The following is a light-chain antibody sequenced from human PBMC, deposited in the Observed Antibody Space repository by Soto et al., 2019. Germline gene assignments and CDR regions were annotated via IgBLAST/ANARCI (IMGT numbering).Light chain of an antibody. CDR2: DAS. Sequence: EIVLTQSPATLSLSPGERATLSCRASQSVSSYIAWYQQKPGQAPRLLIYDASNRATGIPARFSGSGSGTDFTLTISSLEPEDSAVYYCQQYATSPWTFGQGTKVDIK. J-gene: IGKJ1*01. CDR3: QQYATSPWT. CDR1: QSVSSY. V-gene: IGKV3-11*01.